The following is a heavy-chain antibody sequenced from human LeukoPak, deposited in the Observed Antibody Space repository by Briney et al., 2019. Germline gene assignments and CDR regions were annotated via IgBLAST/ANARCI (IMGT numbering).Heavy chain of an antibody. CDR2: VNTIGNST. V-gene: IGHV3-74*01. CDR1: GFTFTDSW. D-gene: IGHD3-22*01. Sequence: GGSLRLSCAASGFTFTDSWMLWVRQAPGKGLMWVARVNTIGNSTIYADSVKGRFDVSRDDTKNVVYLQMNGLSFDDTGVYYCTREALYDSSSSLGAFDIWGHGTMVTVSS. J-gene: IGHJ3*02. CDR3: TREALYDSSSSLGAFDI.